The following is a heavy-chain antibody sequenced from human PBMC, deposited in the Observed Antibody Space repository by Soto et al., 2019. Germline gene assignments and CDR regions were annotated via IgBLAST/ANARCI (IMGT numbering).Heavy chain of an antibody. CDR1: GGSISNSDYF. V-gene: IGHV4-39*01. Sequence: PSETLSLTCPVSGGSISNSDYFWAWMRQPPGKGLEWVGTISHTGSPRYNPSLKSRVTISVDTSKNQFSLRLPSVTAADTAVFYCASQLESTTYFDYWGRGTLVTVSS. CDR2: ISHTGSP. J-gene: IGHJ4*02. D-gene: IGHD1-1*01. CDR3: ASQLESTTYFDY.